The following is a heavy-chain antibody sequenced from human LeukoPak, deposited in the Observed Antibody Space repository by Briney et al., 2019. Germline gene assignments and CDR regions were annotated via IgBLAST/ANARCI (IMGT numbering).Heavy chain of an antibody. V-gene: IGHV1-8*01. CDR2: MNPNSGNT. J-gene: IGHJ6*02. CDR3: ARGQVLRFLEWLSQGYGMDV. Sequence: ASVTVSCKASGYTFTSYDINWVRQAPGQGLEWMGWMNPNSGNTGYAQKFQGRVTMTRNTSISTAYMELSSLRSEDTAVYYCARGQVLRFLEWLSQGYGMDVWGQGTTVTVSS. CDR1: GYTFTSYD. D-gene: IGHD3-3*01.